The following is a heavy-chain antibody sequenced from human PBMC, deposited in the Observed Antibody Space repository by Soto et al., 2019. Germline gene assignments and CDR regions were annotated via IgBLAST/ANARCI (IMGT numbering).Heavy chain of an antibody. J-gene: IGHJ1*01. CDR3: AKGSIAVAGDAQYFQH. CDR1: GFTFDDYA. D-gene: IGHD6-19*01. CDR2: ISWNSGSI. V-gene: IGHV3-9*01. Sequence: GGSLRLSCAASGFTFDDYAMHWVRQAPGKGLEWVSGISWNSGSIGYADSVKGRFTISRDNAKNSLYLQMNSLRAEDTALYYCAKGSIAVAGDAQYFQHWGQGTLVTVSS.